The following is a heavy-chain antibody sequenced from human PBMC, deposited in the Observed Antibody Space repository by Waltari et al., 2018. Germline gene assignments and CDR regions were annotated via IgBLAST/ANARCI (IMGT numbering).Heavy chain of an antibody. CDR1: SGAISSSGYY. J-gene: IGHJ4*02. V-gene: IGHV4-39*07. CDR3: AKVWKNYRTDY. D-gene: IGHD1-7*01. Sequence: QLQLQESGPGLVKPSETLSLTCTVPSGAISSSGYYWGWIRQPPGMGLEWMGSIYYSGNTYYNPSLKNRVTRSVDTSKNQFALMVTSVTAADTAVYYCAKVWKNYRTDYWGQGTLVTVSS. CDR2: IYYSGNT.